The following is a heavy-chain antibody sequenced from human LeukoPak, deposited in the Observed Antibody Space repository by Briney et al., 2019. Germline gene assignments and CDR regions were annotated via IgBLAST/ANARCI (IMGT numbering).Heavy chain of an antibody. Sequence: SGTLSLTCTVPGATLSNTDFYWGWIRPPPGTGLQWIGNIYYSGSTYNNPSLSSRVSMSVDTSKNQFSLKMTSVTAADTAVYYCARLTKGRYFDYIFDYWGQGTLFTVST. CDR1: GATLSNTDFY. D-gene: IGHD3-9*01. CDR2: IYYSGST. V-gene: IGHV4-39*01. J-gene: IGHJ4*02. CDR3: ARLTKGRYFDYIFDY.